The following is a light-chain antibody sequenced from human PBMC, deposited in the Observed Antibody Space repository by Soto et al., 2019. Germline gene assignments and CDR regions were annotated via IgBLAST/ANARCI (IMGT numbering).Light chain of an antibody. V-gene: IGLV2-14*01. J-gene: IGLJ3*02. Sequence: QSALTQPASVSGSPGQSITISCTGTSSDVGGFNYVSWYQQYPGKAPKLMIYDVSNRPSGVSNRFSGSKSGNTASLTISGLQAEDEADYYCSSFTSTHTGVFGGGTKVTVL. CDR3: SSFTSTHTGV. CDR2: DVS. CDR1: SSDVGGFNY.